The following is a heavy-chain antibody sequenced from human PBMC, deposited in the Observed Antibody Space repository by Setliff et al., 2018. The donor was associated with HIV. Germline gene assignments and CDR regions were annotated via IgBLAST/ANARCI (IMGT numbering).Heavy chain of an antibody. CDR1: GGPISRYY. V-gene: IGHV4-59*08. CDR3: ASGREAVAGALHFDY. CDR2: IFYRGST. Sequence: SETLSLTCTVSGGPISRYYWSWIRQPPGKGLEWIAYIFYRGSTNYNPSLKSRVTISVDSSKNQVSLTVTSVTAADTAVYYCASGREAVAGALHFDYWGQGPLVTVSS. J-gene: IGHJ4*02. D-gene: IGHD6-19*01.